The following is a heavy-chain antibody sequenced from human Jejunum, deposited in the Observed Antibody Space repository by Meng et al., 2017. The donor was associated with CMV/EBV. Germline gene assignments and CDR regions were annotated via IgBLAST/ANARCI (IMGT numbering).Heavy chain of an antibody. CDR2: ISEIRDAS. Sequence: PCAASGFTFSNYAMTWVRQAPGKGLEWVSTISEIRDASYYGDSVKGRFAISRDNSKNTLYLQMSSLRVEDTAVYYCAKARQCEDWGQGTLVTVSS. CDR1: GFTFSNYA. CDR3: AKARQCED. J-gene: IGHJ4*02. V-gene: IGHV3-23*01.